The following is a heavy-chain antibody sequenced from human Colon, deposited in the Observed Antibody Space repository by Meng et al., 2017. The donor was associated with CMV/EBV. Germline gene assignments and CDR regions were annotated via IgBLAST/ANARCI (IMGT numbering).Heavy chain of an antibody. CDR3: ARGDHCSSTSCYPHWFDP. Sequence: SETLSLTCTVSGGSISSSSYYWGWIRQPPGKGLEWIGSIYYSGSTYYNPSLKSRVTISVDTSKNQFSLKLTSVTAADTAVYYCARGDHCSSTSCYPHWFDPWGQGTLVTVSS. V-gene: IGHV4-39*07. J-gene: IGHJ5*02. CDR2: IYYSGST. D-gene: IGHD2-2*01. CDR1: GGSISSSSYY.